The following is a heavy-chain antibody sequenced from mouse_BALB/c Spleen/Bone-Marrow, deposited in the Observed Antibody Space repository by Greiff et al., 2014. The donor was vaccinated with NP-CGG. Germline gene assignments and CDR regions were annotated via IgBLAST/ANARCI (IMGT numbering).Heavy chain of an antibody. V-gene: IGHV1-82*01. CDR1: GYAFSSSW. Sequence: VKLQESGPELVKPGASVKISCTGSGYAFSSSWMNWVKQRPGQGLEWIGRIYPGDGDTNSNGRFKGKATLTADRSSNTAYMQPSSLTSVDSAVYFCARSAYYGSSYGAMDYWGQGTSVTVSS. CDR2: IYPGDGDT. J-gene: IGHJ4*01. D-gene: IGHD1-1*01. CDR3: ARSAYYGSSYGAMDY.